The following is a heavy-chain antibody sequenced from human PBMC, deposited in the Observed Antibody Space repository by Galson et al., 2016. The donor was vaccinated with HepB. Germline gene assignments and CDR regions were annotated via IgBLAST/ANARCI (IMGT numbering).Heavy chain of an antibody. CDR2: ISYSGTT. CDR3: ARPRPLDGIDV. J-gene: IGHJ6*02. Sequence: SETLSLTCTVSGGSIYSGNYFWGWLRQPPGKGLEWIGHISYSGTTYYNPSLKSRVTISVDTSKNDFSLTLTSVTAADAAVYYCARPRPLDGIDVWGQGTTVTVSS. CDR1: GGSIYSGNYF. V-gene: IGHV4-39*02. D-gene: IGHD6-25*01.